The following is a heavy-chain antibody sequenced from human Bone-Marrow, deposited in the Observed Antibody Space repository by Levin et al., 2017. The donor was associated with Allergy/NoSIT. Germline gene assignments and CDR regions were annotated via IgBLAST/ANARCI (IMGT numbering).Heavy chain of an antibody. CDR2: IYYSGST. D-gene: IGHD2-2*01. CDR1: GDSISSGDYY. V-gene: IGHV4-30-4*01. Sequence: SETLSLTCTVSGDSISSGDYYWSWIRQPPGKGLEWIGYIYYSGSTYYNPSLKSRVTISVDTSKNQFSLKLSSVTAADTAVYYCASSSTSLLGGMDVWGQGTTVTVSS. J-gene: IGHJ6*02. CDR3: ASSSTSLLGGMDV.